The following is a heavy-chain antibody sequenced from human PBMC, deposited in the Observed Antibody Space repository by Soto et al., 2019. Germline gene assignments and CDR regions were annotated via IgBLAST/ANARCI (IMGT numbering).Heavy chain of an antibody. CDR2: INHSETT. Sequence: SETLSLTCGVYGGSLSPYYWTWIRQTPGKGLEWIAEINHSETTNYHPSLESRVTISIDTSKNQFSLKLTSVAAADTAVYYCARWYYDFWSGLFTLYFDPWGQGTQVTVSS. CDR3: ARWYYDFWSGLFTLYFDP. D-gene: IGHD3-3*01. J-gene: IGHJ5*02. CDR1: GGSLSPYY. V-gene: IGHV4-34*01.